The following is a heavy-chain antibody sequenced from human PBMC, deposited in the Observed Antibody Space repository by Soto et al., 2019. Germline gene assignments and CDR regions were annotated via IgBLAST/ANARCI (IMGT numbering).Heavy chain of an antibody. J-gene: IGHJ4*02. CDR2: INPNSGDT. CDR1: GYTFTGYY. Sequence: ASVKVSCKASGYTFTGYYVHWVRQAPGLGLEWMGWINPNSGDTYLAQRFQGRVTMNRDTSIGTAYMELRGLTSDDTAEYYCARDTQYYYDSSGHGGVGYWGQGTLVTVSS. CDR3: ARDTQYYYDSSGHGGVGY. V-gene: IGHV1-2*02. D-gene: IGHD3-22*01.